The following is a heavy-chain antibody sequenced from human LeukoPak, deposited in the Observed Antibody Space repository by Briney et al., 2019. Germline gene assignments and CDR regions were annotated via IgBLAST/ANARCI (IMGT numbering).Heavy chain of an antibody. Sequence: GGSLRLSCAASGFTFSSYGMHWVRQAPGKGLEWVAVISYDGSNKYYADSVKGRFTISRDNSKNTLYLQMNSLRAEDTAVYYCARGYSYGKYFDYWGQGTLVTVSS. D-gene: IGHD5-18*01. J-gene: IGHJ4*02. V-gene: IGHV3-30*03. CDR1: GFTFSSYG. CDR2: ISYDGSNK. CDR3: ARGYSYGKYFDY.